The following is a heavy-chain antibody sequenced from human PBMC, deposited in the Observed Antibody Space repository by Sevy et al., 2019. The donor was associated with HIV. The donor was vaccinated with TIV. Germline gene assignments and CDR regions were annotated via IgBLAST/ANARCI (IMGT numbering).Heavy chain of an antibody. CDR2: IYYSGST. CDR1: GGSISSSSYY. CDR3: ARNNKDIVVVPAAGVTNLDYYYGMDV. D-gene: IGHD2-2*01. Sequence: SETLSLTCTVSGGSISSSSYYWGWIRQPPGKGLEWIGSIYYSGSTYYNPSLKSRVTIFVDTSKNQISLKLSSVTAADTAVYYCARNNKDIVVVPAAGVTNLDYYYGMDVWGQGTTVTVSS. J-gene: IGHJ6*02. V-gene: IGHV4-39*01.